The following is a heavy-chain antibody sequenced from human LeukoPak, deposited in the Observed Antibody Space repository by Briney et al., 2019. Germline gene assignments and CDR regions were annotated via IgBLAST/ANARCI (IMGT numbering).Heavy chain of an antibody. CDR2: ISYDGSNK. CDR1: GFTFSSYG. CDR3: AKSGIAAAGDY. V-gene: IGHV3-30*18. Sequence: PGGSLRLSCAASGFTFSSYGMHWVRQAPGKGLEWVAVISYDGSNKYYADPVKGRFTISRDNSKNTLYLQMNSLRAEDTAVYYCAKSGIAAAGDYWGQGTLVTVSS. J-gene: IGHJ4*02. D-gene: IGHD6-13*01.